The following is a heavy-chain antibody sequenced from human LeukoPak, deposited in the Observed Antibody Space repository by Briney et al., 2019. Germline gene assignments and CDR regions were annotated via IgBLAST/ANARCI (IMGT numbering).Heavy chain of an antibody. CDR2: IGRQGDSDAT. CDR1: GLTFSGSG. CDR3: AGDYNFLTGLNY. D-gene: IGHD3-9*01. Sequence: GGSLRLCCAASGLTFSGSGIRWVRQASGKGLEGLSRIGRQGDSDATRYAASLKGKFTISRVDSRNTAYLQMNSLKTEDTAVYYCAGDYNFLTGLNYWGQGTLVTVSS. J-gene: IGHJ4*02. V-gene: IGHV3-73*01.